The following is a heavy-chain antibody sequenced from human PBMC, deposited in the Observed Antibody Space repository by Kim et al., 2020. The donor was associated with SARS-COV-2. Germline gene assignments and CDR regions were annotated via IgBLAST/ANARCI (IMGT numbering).Heavy chain of an antibody. Sequence: ALRLSCAASGFTFRSYGMHWVRQAPGKGPEWVAVIWYDASKKYYIDSVKGRFTISRDNSKNTLFLQMDTLRAEDTAIYYCARGNDANSGVYDYWGQGTLVTVSS. J-gene: IGHJ4*02. CDR2: IWYDASKK. V-gene: IGHV3-33*01. CDR3: ARGNDANSGVYDY. D-gene: IGHD1-1*01. CDR1: GFTFRSYG.